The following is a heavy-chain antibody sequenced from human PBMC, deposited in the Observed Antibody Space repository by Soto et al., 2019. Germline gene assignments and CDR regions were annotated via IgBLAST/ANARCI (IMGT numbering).Heavy chain of an antibody. Sequence: GGSLRLSCAASGFTFSSYGMHWVRQAPGKGLEWVAVISYDGSNKYYADSVKGRFTISRDNSKNTLYPQMNSLRAEDTAVYYCAKGQLWLADYGMDVWGQGTTVTVSS. CDR1: GFTFSSYG. D-gene: IGHD5-18*01. V-gene: IGHV3-30*18. CDR3: AKGQLWLADYGMDV. CDR2: ISYDGSNK. J-gene: IGHJ6*02.